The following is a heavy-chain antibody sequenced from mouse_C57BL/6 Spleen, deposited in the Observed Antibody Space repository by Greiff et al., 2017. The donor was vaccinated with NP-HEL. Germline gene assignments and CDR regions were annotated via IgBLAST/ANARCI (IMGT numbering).Heavy chain of an antibody. V-gene: IGHV1-53*01. J-gene: IGHJ1*03. Sequence: VQLQQSGTELVKPGASVKLSCKASGYTFTSYWMHWVKQRPGQGLEWIGKINPSNGGTNYNEKFKSKATLTVDKSSSTAYMQLSSLTSEDSAVYYCAREGNYVIYWYFDVWGTGTTVTVSS. D-gene: IGHD2-1*01. CDR3: AREGNYVIYWYFDV. CDR1: GYTFTSYW. CDR2: INPSNGGT.